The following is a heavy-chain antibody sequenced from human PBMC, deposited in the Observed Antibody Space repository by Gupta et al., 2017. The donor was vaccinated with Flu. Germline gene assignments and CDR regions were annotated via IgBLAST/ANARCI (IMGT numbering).Heavy chain of an antibody. CDR2: IDPSDSYT. J-gene: IGHJ3*02. CDR1: GYSFTSYW. V-gene: IGHV5-10-1*01. D-gene: IGHD5-24*01. CDR3: ARPVGDGYNPHDAFDI. Sequence: ESLRISCKGSGYSFTSYWISWVRQMPGKGLEWMGRIDPSDSYTNYSPSFQGHVTISADKSISTAYLQWSSLKASDTAMYYCARPVGDGYNPHDAFDIWGQGTMGTVSS.